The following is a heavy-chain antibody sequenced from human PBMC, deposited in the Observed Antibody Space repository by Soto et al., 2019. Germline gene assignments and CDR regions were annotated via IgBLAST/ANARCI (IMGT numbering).Heavy chain of an antibody. D-gene: IGHD4-17*01. J-gene: IGHJ3*02. CDR3: ARPRGYGVFDAYDI. CDR1: GFTFSTYA. Sequence: GGSLRLSCAASGFTFSTYAMNWVRQAPGKGLEWVSAISGNGGDTFYADSVKGRFTISRDNSIGTLYLQMSRLRTEDTAIYYCARPRGYGVFDAYDIWGQGAMVTVSS. CDR2: ISGNGGDT. V-gene: IGHV3-23*01.